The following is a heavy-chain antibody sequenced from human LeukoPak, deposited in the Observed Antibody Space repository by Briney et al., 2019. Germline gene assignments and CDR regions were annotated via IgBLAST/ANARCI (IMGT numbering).Heavy chain of an antibody. CDR1: GFTFSNAW. Sequence: GGSLRLSCAASGFTFSNAWMSWVRQAPGKGLEWLGHIKSKTDGGTTDYAAPVKGRFTFSRDDSKNTLYLQMNSLKNEDTAVYYCARQQLVLDSWGQGTLDTVSS. V-gene: IGHV3-15*01. CDR3: ARQQLVLDS. J-gene: IGHJ5*01. D-gene: IGHD6-13*01. CDR2: IKSKTDGGTT.